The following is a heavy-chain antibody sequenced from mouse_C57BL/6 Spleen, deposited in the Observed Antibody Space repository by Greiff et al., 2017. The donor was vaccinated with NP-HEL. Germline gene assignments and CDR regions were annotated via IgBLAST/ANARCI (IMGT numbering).Heavy chain of an antibody. Sequence: VQLKESGPGLVAPSQSLSITCTVSGFSLTSYGVHWVRQPPGKGLEWLVVIWSDGSTTYNSALKSRLSISKDNSKSQVFLKMNSLQTGDTAMYYCARHYGSSYWYFDVWGTGTTVTVSA. CDR2: IWSDGST. J-gene: IGHJ1*03. CDR3: ARHYGSSYWYFDV. CDR1: GFSLTSYG. D-gene: IGHD1-1*01. V-gene: IGHV2-6-1*01.